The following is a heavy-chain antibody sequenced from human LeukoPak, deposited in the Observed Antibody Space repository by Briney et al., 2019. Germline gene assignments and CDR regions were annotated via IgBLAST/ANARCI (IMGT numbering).Heavy chain of an antibody. CDR1: GFTFSDHW. CDR3: ARESTTGWYYFDY. V-gene: IGHV3-7*01. Sequence: PGGSLRLSCAASGFTFSDHWMSWVRQAPGKGLEWVANIKRDGSEKYHVDSVKGRFTISRDNTKNSLYLQINSLRAEDTAVYYCARESTTGWYYFDYWGQGILVTVSS. CDR2: IKRDGSEK. J-gene: IGHJ4*02. D-gene: IGHD6-19*01.